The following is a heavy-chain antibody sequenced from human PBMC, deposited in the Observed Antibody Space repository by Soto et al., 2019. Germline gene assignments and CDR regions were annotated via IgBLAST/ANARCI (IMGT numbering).Heavy chain of an antibody. CDR3: AKGGRQWLVTSDFNY. CDR1: GFTFSSYG. Sequence: GGSLRLSCAASGFTFSSYGIHWVRQAPGKGLEWVAVIWYDGSNKYYADSVKGRFTISRDNSKNTLYLQMNSLRAEDTAVYYCAKGGRQWLVTSDFNYWGQGALVTVSS. D-gene: IGHD6-19*01. CDR2: IWYDGSNK. J-gene: IGHJ4*02. V-gene: IGHV3-33*06.